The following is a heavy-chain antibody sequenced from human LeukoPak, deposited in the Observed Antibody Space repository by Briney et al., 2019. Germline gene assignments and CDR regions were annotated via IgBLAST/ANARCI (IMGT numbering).Heavy chain of an antibody. CDR1: GGSINSYY. CDR2: IYSSGNT. CDR3: ARGSPPDGETSGY. D-gene: IGHD3-3*01. J-gene: IGHJ4*02. Sequence: SETLSLTCTVSGGSINSYYWSWIRQPAGKGLEWIGRIYSSGNTNYNPSLKSRVTMSVDTSNNQFSLTLSSVTAAGTAVYYCARGSPPDGETSGYWGQGTLVTVSS. V-gene: IGHV4-4*07.